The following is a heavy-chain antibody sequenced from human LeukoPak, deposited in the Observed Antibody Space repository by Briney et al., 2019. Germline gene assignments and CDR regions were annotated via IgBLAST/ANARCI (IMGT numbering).Heavy chain of an antibody. V-gene: IGHV3-33*06. D-gene: IGHD3-10*01. CDR2: IWDDGSNK. CDR1: GLNFNDYD. CDR3: AKERGGQDWDFDL. J-gene: IGHJ2*01. Sequence: GGSLRLSCAASGLNFNDYDMDWVRQAPGKGLEWVAVIWDDGSNKYYAESVKGRFTISRDISKNMLYLQMNSLRVEDTAVYYCAKERGGQDWDFDLWGRGTLVTVSP.